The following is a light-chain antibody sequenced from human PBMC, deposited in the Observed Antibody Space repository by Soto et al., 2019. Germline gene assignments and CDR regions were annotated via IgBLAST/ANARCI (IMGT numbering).Light chain of an antibody. CDR3: QQYDNLPYT. J-gene: IGKJ2*01. CDR2: HAS. V-gene: IGKV1-33*01. Sequence: DIQMTQSPSSLSASVGDRVTITCQASQDISNYLNWYQQKPGKAPKLLIYHASNLETGVPSSFSGSGSGTDFTFTISSLHPEDIATYYCQQYDNLPYTFGQGTKLEIK. CDR1: QDISNY.